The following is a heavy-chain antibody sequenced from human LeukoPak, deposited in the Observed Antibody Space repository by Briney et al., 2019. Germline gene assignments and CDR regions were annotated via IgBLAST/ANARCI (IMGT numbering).Heavy chain of an antibody. D-gene: IGHD2-15*01. CDR2: ISGSGGST. CDR3: AKDQVVVAATEVPEFDY. V-gene: IGHV3-23*01. CDR1: GFTFSSYA. J-gene: IGHJ4*02. Sequence: PGGSLRLSCAATGFTFSSYAMSWVRQAPGKGLEWVSAISGSGGSTYYADSVKGRFTISRDNSKNTLYLQMNSLRAEDTAVYYCAKDQVVVAATEVPEFDYWGQGTLATVSS.